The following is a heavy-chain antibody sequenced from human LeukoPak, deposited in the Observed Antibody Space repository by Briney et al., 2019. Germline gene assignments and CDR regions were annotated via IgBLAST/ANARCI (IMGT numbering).Heavy chain of an antibody. Sequence: ASVKVSCKASGYTFSSYGISWVRQAPGQGLEWVGWISAYNGNTNYAQKLQGRVTMTTDTSTSTAYIELRSLRSDDTAVYYCARDRKSSGWPLYYYDYGMDVWGQGTTVTVSS. V-gene: IGHV1-18*01. CDR3: ARDRKSSGWPLYYYDYGMDV. D-gene: IGHD6-19*01. J-gene: IGHJ6*02. CDR1: GYTFSSYG. CDR2: ISAYNGNT.